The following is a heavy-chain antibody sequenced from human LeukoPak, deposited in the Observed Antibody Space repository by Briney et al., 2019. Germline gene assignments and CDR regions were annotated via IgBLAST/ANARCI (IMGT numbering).Heavy chain of an antibody. J-gene: IGHJ4*02. V-gene: IGHV1-24*01. CDR2: FDPEDGET. CDR1: GYTLTELS. CDR3: ATEYSSGWSFDY. Sequence: ASVKVSCKVSGYTLTELSMHWVRQAPGKGLEWMGGFDPEDGETIYAQKFQGRVTMTEDTSTDTAYMELSSLRSEDTAAYYCATEYSSGWSFDYWGQGTLVTVSS. D-gene: IGHD6-19*01.